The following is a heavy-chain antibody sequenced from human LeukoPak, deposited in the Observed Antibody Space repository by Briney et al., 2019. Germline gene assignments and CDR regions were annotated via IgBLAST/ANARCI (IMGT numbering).Heavy chain of an antibody. V-gene: IGHV3-23*01. J-gene: IGHJ4*02. Sequence: GGSLRLSCAASGFTFSSYAMSWVRQAPGKGLEWVSAISGSGGSTYYADSVKGRFTISRDNSKNTLYLQVNSLRAEDTAVYYCAKGLGGYDYIWGSYRTFDYWGQGTLVTVSS. D-gene: IGHD3-16*02. CDR2: ISGSGGST. CDR3: AKGLGGYDYIWGSYRTFDY. CDR1: GFTFSSYA.